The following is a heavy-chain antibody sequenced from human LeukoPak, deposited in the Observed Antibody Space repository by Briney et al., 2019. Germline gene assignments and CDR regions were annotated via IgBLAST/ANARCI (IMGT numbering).Heavy chain of an antibody. J-gene: IGHJ6*03. CDR3: AKDRTNFFYYLDV. CDR2: ISSEGDNK. V-gene: IGHV3-30*18. CDR1: GFTFSSYG. Sequence: GGSLRLSCAASGFTFSSYGMHWVRQAPGKGLEWVASISSEGDNKHYLESVKGRFTISRDNSKNTLYLQMHNPRAEDTAIYYCAKDRTNFFYYLDVWGTGTTVIVSS.